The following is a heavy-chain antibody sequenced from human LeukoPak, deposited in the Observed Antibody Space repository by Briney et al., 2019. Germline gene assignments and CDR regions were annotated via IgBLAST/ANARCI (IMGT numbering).Heavy chain of an antibody. V-gene: IGHV1-2*02. CDR1: GYSSTDHY. D-gene: IGHD7-27*01. J-gene: IGHJ4*02. CDR2: IHPKPGVT. CDR3: ARDHNWGPDY. Sequence: GASVKVSCKASGYSSTDHYFHWLRQAPGQGLEWMAWIHPKPGVTNYAEIFQGRLSLTRDTSISTLYMELNSLTSDDTAVYYCARDHNWGPDYWGQGTLVSVSS.